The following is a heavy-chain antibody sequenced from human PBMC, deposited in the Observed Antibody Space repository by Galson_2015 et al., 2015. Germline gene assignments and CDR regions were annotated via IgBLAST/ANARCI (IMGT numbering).Heavy chain of an antibody. CDR1: GYTFTSYY. J-gene: IGHJ6*03. D-gene: IGHD3-9*01. Sequence: SVKVSCKASGYTFTSYYMHWVRQAPGQGLEWMGIINPSGGSTTFARKFQGRVTMARDTSTSTVYMELSSLRSEDTAVYYCARGPAYNNILTGYYGYMDVWGKGTTGTVSS. CDR2: INPSGGST. V-gene: IGHV1-46*01. CDR3: ARGPAYNNILTGYYGYMDV.